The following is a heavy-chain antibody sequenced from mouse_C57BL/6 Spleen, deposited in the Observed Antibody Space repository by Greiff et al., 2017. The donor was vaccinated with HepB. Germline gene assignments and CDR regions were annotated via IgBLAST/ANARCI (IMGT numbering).Heavy chain of an antibody. V-gene: IGHV1-66*01. CDR1: GYSFTSYY. CDR3: ARPSANWYFDY. J-gene: IGHJ2*01. Sequence: QVQLQQSGPELVKPGASVKISCKASGYSFTSYYIHWVKQRPGQGLEWIGWIYPGSGNTKYNEKFKGKATLTADTSSSTAYMQLSSLTSEDSAVYYCARPSANWYFDYWGQGTTLTVSS. D-gene: IGHD4-1*01. CDR2: IYPGSGNT.